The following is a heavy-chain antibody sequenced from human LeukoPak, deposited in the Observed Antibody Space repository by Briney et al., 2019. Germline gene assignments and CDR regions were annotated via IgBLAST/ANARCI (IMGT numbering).Heavy chain of an antibody. CDR2: IKSKTDGGTT. Sequence: GGSLRLSCAASGFTFSNAWMSWVRQAPGKGLEWVGRIKSKTDGGTTDYAAPVKGRFTIPRDDSKNTLYLQMNSLKTEDTAVYYCTTYDSSGYYLVGEIDYWGQGTLVTVSS. CDR1: GFTFSNAW. J-gene: IGHJ4*02. D-gene: IGHD3-22*01. V-gene: IGHV3-15*01. CDR3: TTYDSSGYYLVGEIDY.